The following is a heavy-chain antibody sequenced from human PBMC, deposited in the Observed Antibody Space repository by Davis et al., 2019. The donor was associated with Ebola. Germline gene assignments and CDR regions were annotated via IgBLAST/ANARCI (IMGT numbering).Heavy chain of an antibody. D-gene: IGHD3-3*01. Sequence: GGSLRLSCAASGFTFSSYAMHWVRQAPGKGLEWVAVISYDGSNKYYADSVKGRFTISRDNAKNSLYLQMNSLRAEDTALYYCTTGFFGPGGLQDYWGQGTLVTVSS. V-gene: IGHV3-30-3*01. J-gene: IGHJ4*02. CDR2: ISYDGSNK. CDR3: TTGFFGPGGLQDY. CDR1: GFTFSSYA.